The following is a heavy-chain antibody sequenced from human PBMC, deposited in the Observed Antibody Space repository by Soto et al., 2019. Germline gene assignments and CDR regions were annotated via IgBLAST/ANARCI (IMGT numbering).Heavy chain of an antibody. CDR3: AKGLLTIFGVLDY. CDR2: ISGSGGST. V-gene: IGHV3-23*01. J-gene: IGHJ4*02. Sequence: WGSLRLSCAASGFTFSSYAMSWVRQAPGKGLEWVSAISGSGGSTYYADPVKGRFTISRDNSKNTLYLQMNSLRAEDTAVYYCAKGLLTIFGVLDYWGQGTLVTVSS. CDR1: GFTFSSYA. D-gene: IGHD3-3*01.